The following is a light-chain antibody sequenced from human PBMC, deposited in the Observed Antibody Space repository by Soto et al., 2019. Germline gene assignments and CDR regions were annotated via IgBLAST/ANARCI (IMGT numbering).Light chain of an antibody. CDR3: QSYDISLHNYV. Sequence: QSVLTQPTSVSGAPGQRVSISCTGSTSNIGAPYDVHWYQHLPGAAPKLLIYGDNNRPSGVPDRFSGSKSGTSASLAITSLQAEDEAGYYCQSYDISLHNYVFGTGTKLTVL. CDR1: TSNIGAPYD. V-gene: IGLV1-40*01. CDR2: GDN. J-gene: IGLJ1*01.